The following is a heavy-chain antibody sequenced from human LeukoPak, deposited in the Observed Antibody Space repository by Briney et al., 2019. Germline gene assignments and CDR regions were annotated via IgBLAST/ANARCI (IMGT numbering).Heavy chain of an antibody. J-gene: IGHJ5*02. V-gene: IGHV4-59*11. CDR1: GGSISSHY. D-gene: IGHD3-10*01. CDR2: IYYSGST. CDR3: ASITMVRGVDR. Sequence: SETLSLTCTVSGGSISSHYWSWIRQPPGKGLEWIGHIYYSGSTNYNPSLKSRVTISVDTSKNQFSLKLSSVTAADTAVYYCASITMVRGVDRWGQGTLVTVSS.